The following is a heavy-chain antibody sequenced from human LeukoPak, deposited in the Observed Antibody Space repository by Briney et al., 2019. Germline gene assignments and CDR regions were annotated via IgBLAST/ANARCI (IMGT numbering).Heavy chain of an antibody. CDR3: AKGGSYSYYYYGMDV. Sequence: LSLSCAASGFTFDDYAMHWVRQAPGKGLEWVSGISWNSGSIGYADSVKGRFTISRDNAKNSLYLQMNSLRAEDTALYYCAKGGSYSYYYYGMDVWGQGTTVTVSS. D-gene: IGHD1-26*01. V-gene: IGHV3-9*01. CDR1: GFTFDDYA. J-gene: IGHJ6*02. CDR2: ISWNSGSI.